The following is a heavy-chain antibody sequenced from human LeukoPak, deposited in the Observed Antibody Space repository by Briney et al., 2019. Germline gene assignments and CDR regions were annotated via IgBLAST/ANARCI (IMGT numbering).Heavy chain of an antibody. CDR1: GFTFSSYA. CDR2: ISYDGSNK. J-gene: IGHJ6*02. CDR3: ARDSTGGYRYYYGMDV. D-gene: IGHD1-14*01. V-gene: IGHV3-30-3*01. Sequence: GGSLRLSCAASGFTFSSYAMHWVRQAPGKGLEWVAVISYDGSNKYYADSVKGRFTISRDNSKNTLYLQMNSLRAEDTAVYYCARDSTGGYRYYYGMDVWGQGTTVTVSS.